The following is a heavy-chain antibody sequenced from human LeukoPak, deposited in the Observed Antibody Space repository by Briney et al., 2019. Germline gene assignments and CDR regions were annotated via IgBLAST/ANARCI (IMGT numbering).Heavy chain of an antibody. CDR1: GFTFSSYA. CDR2: IGDTT. V-gene: IGHV3-23*01. J-gene: IGHJ4*02. D-gene: IGHD3/OR15-3a*01. CDR3: ARLWPAATSSRFDF. Sequence: GGSLRLSCAVSGFTFSSYAMSWVRQAPREGLEGVSTIGDTTYYADSVKGRFTISRDDSKNTLYLQMKSLRAEDTAVYYCARLWPAATSSRFDFWGQGTLVTVSS.